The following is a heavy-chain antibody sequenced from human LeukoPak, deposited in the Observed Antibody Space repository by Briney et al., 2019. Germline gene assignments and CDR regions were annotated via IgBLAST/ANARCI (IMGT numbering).Heavy chain of an antibody. CDR2: IYYRGST. Sequence: SETLSLTCTVSGGSISSYYWSWIRQPPGKGLEWIGYIYYRGSTNYHPSLKSRVTISVDTSKNQFSLKLSSVTAADTAVYYCARQEAGGGGGSLWGQGTLVTVSS. D-gene: IGHD2-15*01. CDR1: GGSISSYY. CDR3: ARQEAGGGGGSL. J-gene: IGHJ4*02. V-gene: IGHV4-59*08.